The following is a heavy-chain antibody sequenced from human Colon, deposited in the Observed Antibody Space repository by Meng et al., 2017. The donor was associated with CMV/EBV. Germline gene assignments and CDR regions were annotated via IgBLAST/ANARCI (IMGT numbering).Heavy chain of an antibody. CDR2: IIPIFGTA. V-gene: IGHV1-69*12. D-gene: IGHD1-26*01. CDR1: GGTFSSYA. Sequence: VRVGESGGEVKELGASVKVPCKASGGTFSSYAISWVRQAPGQGLEWMGGIIPIFGTANYAQKFQGRVTITADESTSTAYMELSSLRSEDTAVYYCARDIDSAEGYWGQGTLVTVSS. CDR3: ARDIDSAEGY. J-gene: IGHJ4*02.